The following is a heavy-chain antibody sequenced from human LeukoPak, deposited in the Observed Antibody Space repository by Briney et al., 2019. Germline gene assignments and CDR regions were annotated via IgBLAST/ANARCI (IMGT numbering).Heavy chain of an antibody. CDR1: GGSISSSSHY. CDR3: ATTTIRLGY. D-gene: IGHD1-26*01. V-gene: IGHV4-39*07. Sequence: PSETLSLSCTVSGGSISSSSHYWGWIRQPPGKGLEWIGSMYYRGSTYHNPSLKSRVTISVDTSKNQFSLKLSSVTAADTAVYYCATTTIRLGYWGQGTLVTVSS. CDR2: MYYRGST. J-gene: IGHJ4*02.